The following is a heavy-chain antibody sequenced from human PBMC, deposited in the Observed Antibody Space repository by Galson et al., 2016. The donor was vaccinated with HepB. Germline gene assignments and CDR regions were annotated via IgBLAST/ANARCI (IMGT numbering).Heavy chain of an antibody. J-gene: IGHJ4*02. D-gene: IGHD4-17*01. Sequence: PALVKPTQTLTLTCTFSGFSLSSSGVGVGWIRQPPGKALEWLALIYWEDDKYYSTSLKTRLTISRDTSKNQVVLTVANMDPVDTATYYCARTQTSVTTSYYFDNWDQGTLVTFSS. CDR3: ARTQTSVTTSYYFDN. V-gene: IGHV2-5*02. CDR2: IYWEDDK. CDR1: GFSLSSSGVG.